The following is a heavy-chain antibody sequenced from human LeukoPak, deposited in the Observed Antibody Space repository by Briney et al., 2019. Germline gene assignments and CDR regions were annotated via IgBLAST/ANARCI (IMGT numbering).Heavy chain of an antibody. J-gene: IGHJ4*02. V-gene: IGHV4-4*07. D-gene: IGHD2-21*01. CDR2: IYTSGST. Sequence: SETLSLTCTVSGGSISSYYWSWIRQPAGKGLEWIGRIYTSGSTNYNPSLKSRVTMSVDTSKNQFSLKLSSVTAADTAVYYCGGGGSSGDLFFAYWAREPLVPFS. CDR1: GGSISSYY. CDR3: GGGGSSGDLFFAY.